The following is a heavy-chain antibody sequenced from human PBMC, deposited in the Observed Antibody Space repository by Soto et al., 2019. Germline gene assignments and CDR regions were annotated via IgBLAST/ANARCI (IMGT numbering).Heavy chain of an antibody. CDR1: GFTFSSFA. V-gene: IGHV3-30*04. D-gene: IGHD2-15*01. J-gene: IGHJ4*02. CDR3: ASGYCSGGSCSRGY. Sequence: QVQLVESGGGVVHPGRSLRLSCAASGFTFSSFAMHWVRQAPGKGLEWVAVIWYDGSNKYYADSVKGRFTISRDNSKNTLCLPMDSLITGDTAVYYCASGYCSGGSCSRGYWGQGTLVTVSS. CDR2: IWYDGSNK.